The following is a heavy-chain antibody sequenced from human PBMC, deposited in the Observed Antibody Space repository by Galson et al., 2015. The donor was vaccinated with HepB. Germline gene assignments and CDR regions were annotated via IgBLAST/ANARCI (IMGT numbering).Heavy chain of an antibody. J-gene: IGHJ4*02. V-gene: IGHV1-2*02. CDR3: ARDIGRGSRYQP. CDR1: GYTFTGYY. D-gene: IGHD2-2*01. Sequence: SCKASGYTFTGYYMHWVRQAPGQGLEWMGWINPNSGGTNYAQKFQGRVTMTRDTSISTAYMELSRLRSDDTAVYYCARDIGRGSRYQPWGQGTLVTVSS. CDR2: INPNSGGT.